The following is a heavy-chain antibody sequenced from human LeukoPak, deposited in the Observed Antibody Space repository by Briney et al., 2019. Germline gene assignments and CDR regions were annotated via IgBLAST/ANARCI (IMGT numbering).Heavy chain of an antibody. CDR3: ATAAYCSSTSCHLGGGNWFDP. Sequence: ASVKVSCKVSGYTLTELSMHWVRQAPGKGLEWMGGFDPEDGETTYAQKFQGRVTMTEDTSTDTAYMELSSLRSEDTAVYYCATAAYCSSTSCHLGGGNWFDPWGQGTLVTVSS. CDR2: FDPEDGET. V-gene: IGHV1-24*01. CDR1: GYTLTELS. D-gene: IGHD2-2*01. J-gene: IGHJ5*02.